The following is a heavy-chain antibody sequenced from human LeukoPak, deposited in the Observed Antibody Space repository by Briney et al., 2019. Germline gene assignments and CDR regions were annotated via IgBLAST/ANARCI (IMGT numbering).Heavy chain of an antibody. J-gene: IGHJ4*02. CDR2: INQGGSVQ. V-gene: IGHV3-7*01. CDR3: ARVEYSGWDLEY. Sequence: GGSLRLSCAASGFTFRSYWMSWVRQAPGKGLEWVANINQGGSVQYYMDSVKGRFTISRDDAKNSLYVQMNSLRDEDTAVYYCARVEYSGWDLEYWGQGTLVTVSS. CDR1: GFTFRSYW. D-gene: IGHD5-12*01.